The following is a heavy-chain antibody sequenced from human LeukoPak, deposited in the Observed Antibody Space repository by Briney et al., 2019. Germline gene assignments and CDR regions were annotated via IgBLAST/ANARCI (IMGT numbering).Heavy chain of an antibody. CDR2: IYYTENT. Sequence: SESLSLTCTVSGGSISSNSYYWVWIRQPPGKGLEWIGSIYYTENTYYSPSLESRVTMSVDTSKNQFSLKLSSVTAADTAVYYCASGDSSSSFDYWGPGTLVTVSS. V-gene: IGHV4-39*01. CDR1: GGSISSNSYY. D-gene: IGHD6-6*01. CDR3: ASGDSSSSFDY. J-gene: IGHJ4*02.